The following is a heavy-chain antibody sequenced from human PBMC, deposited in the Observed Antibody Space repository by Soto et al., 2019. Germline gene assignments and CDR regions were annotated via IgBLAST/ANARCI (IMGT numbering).Heavy chain of an antibody. Sequence: GESLKISCKGSGYSFTSYWIGWVRQMPGKGLEWMGIIYPGDSDTRYSPSFQGQVTISADKSISPAYLQWSSLKASDTAMYYCARSSVTGTTYNWFDPWGQGTLVTVSS. V-gene: IGHV5-51*01. D-gene: IGHD1-1*01. CDR3: ARSSVTGTTYNWFDP. CDR2: IYPGDSDT. CDR1: GYSFTSYW. J-gene: IGHJ5*02.